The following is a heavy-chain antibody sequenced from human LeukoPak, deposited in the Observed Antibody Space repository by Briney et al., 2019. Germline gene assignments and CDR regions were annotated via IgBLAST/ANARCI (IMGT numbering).Heavy chain of an antibody. J-gene: IGHJ4*02. Sequence: GGSLRLSCAASGFTFSSYAMSWVRQAPGKGLXXXXXISGSCSSTYYADSVKGRFTNSRDNSKNTLYLQTNSLTDEDTAVYYCAINIVVGPAAMRGGDYWGQGTLVTVSS. CDR3: AINIVVGPAAMRGGDY. D-gene: IGHD2-2*01. CDR1: GFTFSSYA. CDR2: ISGSCSST. V-gene: IGHV3-23*01.